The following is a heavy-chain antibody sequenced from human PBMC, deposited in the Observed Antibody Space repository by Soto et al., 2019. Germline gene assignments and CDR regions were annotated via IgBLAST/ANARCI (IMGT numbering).Heavy chain of an antibody. CDR2: INLNTGGA. D-gene: IGHD3-16*01. CDR3: CFVMLTDLQS. V-gene: IGHV1-2*02. CDR1: GNTCAGYF. J-gene: IGHJ4*02. Sequence: QIHLVHSGADEKKPGASVTVSCKPSGNTCAGYFIHWVRQAPGQGLEWMGWINLNTGGADYAQMFQCMITMPRDTSISTAYMYLGSLMSDDAATYYCCFVMLTDLQSWGQGTLVTVSS.